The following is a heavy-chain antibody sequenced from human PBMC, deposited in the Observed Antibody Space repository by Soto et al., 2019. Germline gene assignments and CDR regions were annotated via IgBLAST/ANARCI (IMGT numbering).Heavy chain of an antibody. CDR1: GGSFSGYY. V-gene: IGHV4-34*01. CDR2: INHSGST. D-gene: IGHD3-3*02. Sequence: SEALSLTCAVDGGSFSGYYWSWIRQLPGKGLEWIGEINHSGSTNYNPSLKMRVTISVDTAKNQFSLKLSSVTVADTAVYYCEWHHIFRWFDIWGQGTLVTVSS. J-gene: IGHJ5*02. CDR3: EWHHIFRWFDI.